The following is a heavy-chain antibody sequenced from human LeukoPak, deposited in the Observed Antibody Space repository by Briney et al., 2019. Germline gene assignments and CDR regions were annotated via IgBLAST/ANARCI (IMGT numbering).Heavy chain of an antibody. Sequence: ASVKVSCKASGYTFTDYGISWVRQAPGQGLEWMGWISAYNGDTNYAQKVQGRVTLTTDTSTSTAYMDLKSLRSDDTALYYCARGKIGDAFDIWGQGTIVTVSS. CDR3: ARGKIGDAFDI. J-gene: IGHJ3*02. CDR1: GYTFTDYG. CDR2: ISAYNGDT. D-gene: IGHD2/OR15-2a*01. V-gene: IGHV1-18*01.